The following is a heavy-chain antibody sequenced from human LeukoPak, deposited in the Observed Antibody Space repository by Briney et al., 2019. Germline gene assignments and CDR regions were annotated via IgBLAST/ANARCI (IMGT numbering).Heavy chain of an antibody. CDR3: AKDSKTSGFDP. D-gene: IGHD2/OR15-2a*01. J-gene: IGHJ5*02. CDR2: ISYDGSNK. CDR1: GFTFSSYA. V-gene: IGHV3-30-3*01. Sequence: GGSLRLSCAASGFTFSSYAMHWVRQAPGKGLEWVAVISYDGSNKYYADSVKGRFTISRDNSKNTLYLQMNSLRAEDTAVYYCAKDSKTSGFDPWGQGTLVTVSS.